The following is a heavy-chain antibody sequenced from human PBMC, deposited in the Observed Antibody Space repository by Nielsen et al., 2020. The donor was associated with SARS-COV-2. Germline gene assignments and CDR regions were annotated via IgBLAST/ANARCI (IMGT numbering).Heavy chain of an antibody. CDR2: IYYSGNT. CDR1: GGSITTYY. D-gene: IGHD7-27*01. V-gene: IGHV4-59*13. J-gene: IGHJ4*02. Sequence: SETLSLTCAVSGGSITTYYWHWIRQSPGKGLEWIGYIYYSGNTNYNPSLKSRVTISVDTSKNQFSLKLSSVTAADTAVYYCARDDDNWGPLAYWGQGTLVTVSS. CDR3: ARDDDNWGPLAY.